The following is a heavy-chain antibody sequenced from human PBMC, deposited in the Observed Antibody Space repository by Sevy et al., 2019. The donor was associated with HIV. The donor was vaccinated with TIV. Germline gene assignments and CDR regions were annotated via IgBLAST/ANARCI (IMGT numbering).Heavy chain of an antibody. Sequence: GGSLRLSCAASRFTFDDYAMHWVRQAPGKGLEWVSGISWTSGGRGYAESVKGRFTISRDNAKNSLYLQMNSLRAEDTALYYCAKDNILGDSSSQRGFDIWGQGTMVTVSS. D-gene: IGHD6-6*01. V-gene: IGHV3-9*01. J-gene: IGHJ3*02. CDR2: ISWTSGGR. CDR1: RFTFDDYA. CDR3: AKDNILGDSSSQRGFDI.